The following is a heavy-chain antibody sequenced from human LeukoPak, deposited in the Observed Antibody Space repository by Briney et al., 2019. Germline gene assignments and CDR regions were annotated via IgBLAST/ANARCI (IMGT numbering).Heavy chain of an antibody. CDR1: GFTFSDYY. CDR3: ARSSITFGGVIVLPFDY. J-gene: IGHJ4*02. Sequence: GGSLRLSRAASGFTFSDYYMSWIRQAPGKGLEWDSYISSSGSTIYYADSVKGRFTISRDNAKNSLYLQMNSLRAEDTAVYYCARSSITFGGVIVLPFDYWGQGTLVTVSS. V-gene: IGHV3-11*01. D-gene: IGHD3-16*02. CDR2: ISSSGSTI.